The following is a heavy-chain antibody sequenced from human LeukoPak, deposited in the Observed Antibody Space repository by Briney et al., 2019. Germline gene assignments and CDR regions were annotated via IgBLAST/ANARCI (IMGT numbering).Heavy chain of an antibody. CDR1: GFTFSSYW. CDR2: IKQDGSEK. J-gene: IGHJ6*02. Sequence: PGGSLRLSCAASGFTFSSYWMSWVRQAPGKGLEWVANIKQDGSEKYYVDSVKGRFTISRDNAKNSLYMQMNSLRAEDTAVYYCASVDYYGSANYYYYGMDVWGQGTTVTVSS. D-gene: IGHD3-10*01. V-gene: IGHV3-7*01. CDR3: ASVDYYGSANYYYYGMDV.